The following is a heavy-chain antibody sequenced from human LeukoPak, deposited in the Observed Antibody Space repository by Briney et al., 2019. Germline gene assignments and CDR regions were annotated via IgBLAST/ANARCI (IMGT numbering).Heavy chain of an antibody. V-gene: IGHV3-21*01. J-gene: IGHJ5*02. CDR3: ARAHGNWFDP. CDR1: GFTFSSYS. CDR2: ISSSSSYI. Sequence: GGSLRLSCAVSGFTFSSYSMNWVRQAPGKGLEWVSSISSSSSYIYYADSVKGRFTISRDNAKNSLYLQMNSLRAEDTAVYYCARAHGNWFDPWGQGTLVTVSS.